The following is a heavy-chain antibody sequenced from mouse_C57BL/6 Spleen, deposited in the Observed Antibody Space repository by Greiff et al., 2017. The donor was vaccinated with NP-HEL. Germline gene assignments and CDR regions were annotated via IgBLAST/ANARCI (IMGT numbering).Heavy chain of an antibody. CDR1: GYTFTSYW. CDR3: ARDYYGSSYGWYCDV. D-gene: IGHD1-1*01. Sequence: QVQLQQPGAELVRPGSSVKLSCKASGYTFTSYWMHWVKQRPIQGLEWIGNIDPSDSETHYNQKFKDKATLTVDKSSSTAYMQLSSLTSEDSAVYYCARDYYGSSYGWYCDVWGTGTAVTVSS. CDR2: IDPSDSET. V-gene: IGHV1-52*01. J-gene: IGHJ1*03.